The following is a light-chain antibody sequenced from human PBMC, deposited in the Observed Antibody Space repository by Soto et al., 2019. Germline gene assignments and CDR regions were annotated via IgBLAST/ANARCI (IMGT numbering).Light chain of an antibody. V-gene: IGKV2-28*01. Sequence: DIVMTQSPLSLPVTPVEPSSISFISSHILLHSNGYNYLDWYLQKAGQSPQLLIYLGSNRASGVPDRFSGSGSGTDFTLKISRVEAEDVGVYYCMQALQAPLTFGQGTKVDIK. CDR3: MQALQAPLT. CDR1: HILLHSNGYNY. J-gene: IGKJ1*01. CDR2: LGS.